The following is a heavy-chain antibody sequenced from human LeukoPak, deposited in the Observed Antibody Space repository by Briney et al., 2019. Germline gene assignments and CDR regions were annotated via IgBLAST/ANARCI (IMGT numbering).Heavy chain of an antibody. CDR2: ISAYNGNT. D-gene: IGHD2-2*01. Sequence: ASVKVSCKASGYTFTNYGVTWMRQAPGQGLEWMGWISAYNGNTKYAPKLQGRVTLTTDTSTTTAYMELRSLRSDDTAVYYCASDVGYCSSSSCYGLYYWGQGTLVIVSS. V-gene: IGHV1-18*01. CDR1: GYTFTNYG. J-gene: IGHJ4*02. CDR3: ASDVGYCSSSSCYGLYY.